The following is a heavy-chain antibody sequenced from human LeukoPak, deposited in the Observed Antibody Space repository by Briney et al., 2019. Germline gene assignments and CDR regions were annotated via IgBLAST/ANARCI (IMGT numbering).Heavy chain of an antibody. J-gene: IGHJ5*02. Sequence: PGGPLRLSCKTSGFTFGDYAMSWVRQAPGKGLEWVGFIRSKAYGGTTEYAASVKGTFTISRDDSKSIAYLQTNSLKTEDTAVYYCTRSVGYSTGDGFDPWGQGTLVTVSS. CDR3: TRSVGYSTGDGFDP. D-gene: IGHD5-18*01. V-gene: IGHV3-49*04. CDR1: GFTFGDYA. CDR2: IRSKAYGGTT.